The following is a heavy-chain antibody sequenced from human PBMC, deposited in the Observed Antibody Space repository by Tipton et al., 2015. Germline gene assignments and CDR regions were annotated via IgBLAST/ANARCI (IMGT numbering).Heavy chain of an antibody. CDR1: GGSIKTGRFS. Sequence: LRLSCSVSGGSIKTGRFSWTWIRQHPGKGLEWIGYIQNSGSTHYNPSLKSRVNISLDTSKNQFSLNLSSVTAADTAVYYCTRDSDGYGDNVNGFDLWGQGTMVTVSS. V-gene: IGHV4-31*02. D-gene: IGHD4-17*01. J-gene: IGHJ3*01. CDR3: TRDSDGYGDNVNGFDL. CDR2: IQNSGST.